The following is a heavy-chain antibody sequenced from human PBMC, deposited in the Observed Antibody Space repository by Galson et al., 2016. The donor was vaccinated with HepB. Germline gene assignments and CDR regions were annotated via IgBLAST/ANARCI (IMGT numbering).Heavy chain of an antibody. CDR3: VRVRYYYDFRIFDP. CDR2: IDWDGER. V-gene: IGHV2-70*01. D-gene: IGHD3-22*01. J-gene: IGHJ5*02. Sequence: PALVKPTQTLTLTCTFSGFSLNTSGMCVSWMRQPPGKALEWLALIDWDGERYYSTSLKTRLTISKDTSKDQVVLTMTDMDPVDTATYYCVRVRYYYDFRIFDPWGQGTLVTVSS. CDR1: GFSLNTSGMC.